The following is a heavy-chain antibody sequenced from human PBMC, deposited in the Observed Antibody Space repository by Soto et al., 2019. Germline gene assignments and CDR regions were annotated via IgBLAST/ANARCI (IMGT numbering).Heavy chain of an antibody. CDR2: INGDGSSTGRSA. D-gene: IGHD4-17*01. CDR1: GFTFSSYW. Sequence: GGSLRLSCAASGFTFSSYWMHWVRQAPGKGLVWVARINGDGSSTGRSASYADSVRGRFTISRDNAKNTLYLQMNSLRAEDTAVYYCAKSRTTVTTSVDYWGQGTLVTVAS. V-gene: IGHV3-74*01. CDR3: AKSRTTVTTSVDY. J-gene: IGHJ4*02.